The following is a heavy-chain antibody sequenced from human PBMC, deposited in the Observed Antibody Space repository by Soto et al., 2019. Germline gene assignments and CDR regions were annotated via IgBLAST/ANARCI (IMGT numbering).Heavy chain of an antibody. J-gene: IGHJ4*02. CDR3: ATHFRFSSGYYFDY. Sequence: SLRLSCAASGFTFSSYGMHWVRQAPGKGLEWVAVISYDGSNKYYADSVKGRFTISRDNSKNTLYLQMNSLRAEDTAVYYCATHFRFSSGYYFDYWGQGTLVTVSS. CDR1: GFTFSSYG. V-gene: IGHV3-30*03. D-gene: IGHD3-22*01. CDR2: ISYDGSNK.